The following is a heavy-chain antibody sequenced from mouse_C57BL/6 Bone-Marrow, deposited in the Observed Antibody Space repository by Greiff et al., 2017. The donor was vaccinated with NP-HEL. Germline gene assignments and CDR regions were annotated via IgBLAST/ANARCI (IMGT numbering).Heavy chain of an antibody. CDR1: GYTFTSYW. V-gene: IGHV1-50*01. J-gene: IGHJ3*01. Sequence: QVQLQQSGAELVKPGASVKLSCKASGYTFTSYWMQWVKQRPGQGLEWIGEIDPSDSYTNYNQKFKGKATLTVDTSSSTAYMQLSSLTSEDSAVYYCARKKGTYYYGSSWFAYWGQGTLVTVSA. CDR2: IDPSDSYT. D-gene: IGHD1-1*01. CDR3: ARKKGTYYYGSSWFAY.